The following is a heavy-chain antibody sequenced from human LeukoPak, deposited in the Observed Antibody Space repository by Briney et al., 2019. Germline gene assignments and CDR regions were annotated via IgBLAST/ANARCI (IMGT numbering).Heavy chain of an antibody. Sequence: GGSLRLSCAASGFTFGNAWMSWVRQAPGKGLEWVGRIKSKTDGGTTDYAAPVKGRFTISRDDSKNTLYLQMNSLKTEDTAVYYCTTAYYDFWSGYYYYYMDVWGKGTTVTVSS. CDR2: IKSKTDGGTT. CDR3: TTAYYDFWSGYYYYYMDV. J-gene: IGHJ6*03. CDR1: GFTFGNAW. V-gene: IGHV3-15*01. D-gene: IGHD3-3*01.